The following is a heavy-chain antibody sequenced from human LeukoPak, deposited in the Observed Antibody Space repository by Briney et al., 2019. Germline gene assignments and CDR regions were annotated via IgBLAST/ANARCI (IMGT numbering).Heavy chain of an antibody. D-gene: IGHD4-17*01. CDR2: ISSGSGTI. V-gene: IGHV3-48*02. CDR3: ARDRDYGYYFDY. CDR1: GLTFSRYG. J-gene: IGHJ4*02. Sequence: GGSLRLSCAASGLTFSRYGMNCVRQAPGKGLEWVSYISSGSGTIYYADSAKGRFTISRDNAKNSLYLEMNSLRDEDTAVYYCARDRDYGYYFDYWGQGTLVTVSS.